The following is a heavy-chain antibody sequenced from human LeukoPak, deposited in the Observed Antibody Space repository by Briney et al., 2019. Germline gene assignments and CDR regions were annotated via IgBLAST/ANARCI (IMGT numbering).Heavy chain of an antibody. CDR1: GFTLSSYW. V-gene: IGHV3-7*04. CDR3: VRDAGWSDLDY. Sequence: GGSLRLSCAASGFTLSSYWMTWVRQAPGKGLEWVAHIEQDGSEKYYVDSVKGRFTISRDNAKNSLYLQMNSLRVEDTAVYYCVRDAGWSDLDYWGQGTLVTVSS. CDR2: IEQDGSEK. J-gene: IGHJ4*02. D-gene: IGHD2-15*01.